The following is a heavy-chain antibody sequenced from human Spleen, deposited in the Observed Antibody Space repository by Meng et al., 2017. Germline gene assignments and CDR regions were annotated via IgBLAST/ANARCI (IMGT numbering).Heavy chain of an antibody. V-gene: IGHV4-31*03. J-gene: IGHJ4*02. D-gene: IGHD4-17*01. CDR2: IYYSGST. CDR1: GGSISSGGYY. Sequence: SETLSLTCTVSGGSISSGGYYWSWIRQHPGKGLEWIGYIYYSGSTYYNPSLKSRVTISVDTSKNQFSLKLSSVTAADTAVYYCASGQANGDGFDYWGQGTLVTVSS. CDR3: ASGQANGDGFDY.